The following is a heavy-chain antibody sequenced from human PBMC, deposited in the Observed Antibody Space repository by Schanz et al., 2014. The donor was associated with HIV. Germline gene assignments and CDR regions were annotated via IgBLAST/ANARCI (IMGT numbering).Heavy chain of an antibody. CDR2: IYYSGNT. CDR1: GGSISSTGYF. Sequence: QVQLQESGPGLVKPSQTLSLTCSVSGGSISSTGYFWSWIRQHPGKGLEWIGYIYYSGNTYYNPSLKSRVTMSVDTSKNQFSLKLSSVTAADTAVYYCAREGMEQMVNILDVWGQGTRVNVSS. J-gene: IGHJ6*02. V-gene: IGHV4-31*03. CDR3: AREGMEQMVNILDV. D-gene: IGHD6-13*01.